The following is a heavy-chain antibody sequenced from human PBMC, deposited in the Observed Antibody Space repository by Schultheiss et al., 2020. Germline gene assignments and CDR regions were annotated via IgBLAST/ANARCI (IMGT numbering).Heavy chain of an antibody. J-gene: IGHJ4*02. D-gene: IGHD6-19*01. CDR3: ARAKWLENY. CDR2: ISYDGSNK. CDR1: GFTFSSYG. V-gene: IGHV3-30*03. Sequence: GGSLRLSCAASGFTFSSYGMHWVRQAPGKVLEWVAVISYDGSNKYYADSVKGRFTISRDNTKNSLYLQMDSLRPEDTAMYYCARAKWLENYWGQGTLVTVSS.